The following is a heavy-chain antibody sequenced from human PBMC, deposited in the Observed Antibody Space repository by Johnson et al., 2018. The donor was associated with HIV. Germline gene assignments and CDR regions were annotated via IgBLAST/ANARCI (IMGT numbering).Heavy chain of an antibody. CDR2: ISYDGSNK. J-gene: IGHJ3*02. Sequence: QVQLVESGGGVVQPGRSLRLSCAASGFTFNSYALHWVRQAPGKGLEWVAIISYDGSNKYYADSVKGRFTISRDNSKNTLFLQMNSLRAEDTAVYYCANSYSSSSGNNDYAFDIWGQGTMVTVSS. V-gene: IGHV3-30*04. CDR1: GFTFNSYA. D-gene: IGHD6-6*01. CDR3: ANSYSSSSGNNDYAFDI.